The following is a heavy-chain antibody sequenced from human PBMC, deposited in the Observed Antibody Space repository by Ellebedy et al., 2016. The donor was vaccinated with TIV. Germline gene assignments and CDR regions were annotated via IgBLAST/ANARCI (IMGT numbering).Heavy chain of an antibody. D-gene: IGHD6-19*01. V-gene: IGHV1-69*06. CDR3: AREPWTSSLSMDV. CDR1: VGTFSNDA. CDR2: IIPLFGRP. J-gene: IGHJ6*02. Sequence: AASVTVSCKASVGTFSNDAIPWVRQAPGQGLEGMGGIIPLFGRPKYAQKFQGSVTISADTSMSPAYMELSSLRSEDTAVYYCAREPWTSSLSMDVWGPGTTVTVSS.